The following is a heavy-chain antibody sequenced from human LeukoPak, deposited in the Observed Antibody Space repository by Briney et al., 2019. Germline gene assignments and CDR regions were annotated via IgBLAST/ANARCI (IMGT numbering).Heavy chain of an antibody. Sequence: GESLKISCKGSGYSFTSYWIGWVRQMPGKGLEWMGIIYPGDSDTRYSPSFQGQVTISADKSISTAYLQWSSLKASDTAMYYCARRAVLWFGESETVTGENFDYWGQGTLVTVSS. CDR1: GYSFTSYW. J-gene: IGHJ4*02. CDR3: ARRAVLWFGESETVTGENFDY. CDR2: IYPGDSDT. D-gene: IGHD3-10*01. V-gene: IGHV5-51*01.